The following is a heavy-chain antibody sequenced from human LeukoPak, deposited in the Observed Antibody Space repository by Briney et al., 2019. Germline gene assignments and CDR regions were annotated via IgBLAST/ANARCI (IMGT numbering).Heavy chain of an antibody. V-gene: IGHV1-18*01. D-gene: IGHD3-3*01. Sequence: ASVKVSCKASGYTFTSYGISWVRQAPGQGLEWMGWISAYNGNTNYAQSLQDRVIMIADTSTDTAYMELRSLRPDDTAVYYCARDPGRGTYDTSGFHYWGQGTPVTVSS. CDR1: GYTFTSYG. CDR2: ISAYNGNT. J-gene: IGHJ4*02. CDR3: ARDPGRGTYDTSGFHY.